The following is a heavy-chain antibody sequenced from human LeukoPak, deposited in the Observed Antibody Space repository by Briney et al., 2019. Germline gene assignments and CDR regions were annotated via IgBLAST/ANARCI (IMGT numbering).Heavy chain of an antibody. CDR1: GYTFTSYG. V-gene: IGHV1-18*01. CDR2: ISAYNGNT. J-gene: IGHJ6*02. CDR3: ARGAGYCSSTSCYVFSVDYYYYGMDV. Sequence: GASVKVSCKASGYTFTSYGISWVRQAPGQGLEWMGWISAYNGNTNYAQKLQGSVTMTTDTSTSTAYMELRSLRSDDTAVYYCARGAGYCSSTSCYVFSVDYYYYGMDVWGQGTTVTVSS. D-gene: IGHD2-2*01.